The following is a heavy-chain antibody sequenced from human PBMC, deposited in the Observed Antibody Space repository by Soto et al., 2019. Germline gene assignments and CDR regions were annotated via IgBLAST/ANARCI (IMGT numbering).Heavy chain of an antibody. V-gene: IGHV3-30-3*01. D-gene: IGHD6-13*01. J-gene: IGHJ6*02. CDR2: ISYDGSNK. Sequence: GGSLRLSCAASGFTFSSYAMHWVRQAPGKGLEWVAVISYDGSNKYYADSVKGRFTISRDNSKNTLYLQMNSLRAEDTAVYYCARGDSSPAGYYYYGMDVWGQGTTVTVSS. CDR3: ARGDSSPAGYYYYGMDV. CDR1: GFTFSSYA.